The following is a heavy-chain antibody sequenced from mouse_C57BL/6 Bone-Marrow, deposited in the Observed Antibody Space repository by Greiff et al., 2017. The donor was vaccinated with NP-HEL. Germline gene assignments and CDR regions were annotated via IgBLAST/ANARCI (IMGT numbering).Heavy chain of an antibody. D-gene: IGHD2-12*01. CDR2: IDPENGDT. Sequence: EVQVVESGAELVRPGASVKLSCTASGFNIKDDYMHWVKQRPEQGLEWIGWIDPENGDTEYASKFQGKATITADTSSNTAYLQLSSLTSEDTAVYYCTTAYYSSWFAYWGQGTLVTVSA. J-gene: IGHJ3*01. V-gene: IGHV14-4*01. CDR1: GFNIKDDY. CDR3: TTAYYSSWFAY.